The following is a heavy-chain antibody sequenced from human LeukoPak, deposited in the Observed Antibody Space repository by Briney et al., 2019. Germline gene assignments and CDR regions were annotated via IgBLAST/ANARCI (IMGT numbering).Heavy chain of an antibody. J-gene: IGHJ6*03. V-gene: IGHV4-59*11. CDR3: ARDHHDFWGGPHYMDV. CDR1: GGSISSHY. D-gene: IGHD3-3*01. CDR2: IYYSGST. Sequence: KPSETLSLTCTVSGGSISSHYWSWIRQPPRKGLEWIGYIYYSGSTNYNPSLKSRVTISVDTSKNQFSLKLSSVTAADTAVYYCARDHHDFWGGPHYMDVWGKGTTVTVSS.